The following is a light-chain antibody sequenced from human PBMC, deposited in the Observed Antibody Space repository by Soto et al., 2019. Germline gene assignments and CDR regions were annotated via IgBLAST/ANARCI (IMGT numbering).Light chain of an antibody. CDR1: QTVTSNY. J-gene: IGKJ1*01. CDR3: QQYGSSPGT. V-gene: IGKV3-20*01. Sequence: EIVLSHSPGTLSSSPGERATLSSRASQTVTSNYLAWYQQTPGPAPRLLFFGASIRATGLPDRFSGGGSGTDFTLTFSRLEPEDFAVYYCQQYGSSPGTFGQGTKVDIK. CDR2: GAS.